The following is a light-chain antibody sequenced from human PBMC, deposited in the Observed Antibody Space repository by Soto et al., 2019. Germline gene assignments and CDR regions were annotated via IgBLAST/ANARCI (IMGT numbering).Light chain of an antibody. J-gene: IGKJ1*01. CDR1: QSISSW. V-gene: IGKV3-15*01. Sequence: MTQSPSTLSASVGDRVTITCRASQSISSWLAWYQQKPGQPPRLLIYGASTRVTGIPARFSGSGSGTEFTLTISSLQSEDFALYYCQQYDKWPWTFGQGTKVDIK. CDR3: QQYDKWPWT. CDR2: GAS.